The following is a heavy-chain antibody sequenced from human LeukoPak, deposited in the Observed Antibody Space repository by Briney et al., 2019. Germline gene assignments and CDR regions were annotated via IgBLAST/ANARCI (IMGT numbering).Heavy chain of an antibody. Sequence: ASVKVSCKASGYTFTAYYVHWFRQAPGQGVEWMGWINPDNGGTDSAQMFQGRVTMTRDTSISTAYMDLSRLTSDDTAVYYCARGPNTAAFDIWGQGTMVTVSS. V-gene: IGHV1-2*02. CDR3: ARGPNTAAFDI. CDR2: INPDNGGT. CDR1: GYTFTAYY. J-gene: IGHJ3*02. D-gene: IGHD5-18*01.